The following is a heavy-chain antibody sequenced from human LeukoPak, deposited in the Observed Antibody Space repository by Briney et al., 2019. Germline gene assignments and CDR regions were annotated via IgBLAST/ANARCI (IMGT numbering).Heavy chain of an antibody. D-gene: IGHD3-22*01. CDR2: ISSSGSTI. J-gene: IGHJ3*02. V-gene: IGHV3-48*03. CDR3: ARVTYYYDSSGYWGHDAFNI. Sequence: PGGSLRLSCAASGFTFSSYEMNWVRQAPGKGLEWVSYISSSGSTIYYADSVKGRCTISRDNAKNSLYLHMNSLRAEDTAVYYCARVTYYYDSSGYWGHDAFNIWGQGTMVTVSS. CDR1: GFTFSSYE.